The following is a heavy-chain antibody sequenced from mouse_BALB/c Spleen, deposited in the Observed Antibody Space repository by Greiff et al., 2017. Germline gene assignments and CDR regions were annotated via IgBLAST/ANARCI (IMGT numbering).Heavy chain of an antibody. Sequence: EVKLVESGPELVKPGASVKISCKASGYTFTDYNMHWVKQSHGKSLEWIGYIYPYNGGTGYNQKFKSKATLTVDNSSSTAYMELRSLTSEDSAVYYCARKRPYYGYFDYWGQGTTLTVSS. CDR3: ARKRPYYGYFDY. J-gene: IGHJ2*01. D-gene: IGHD1-1*01. CDR1: GYTFTDYN. V-gene: IGHV1S29*02. CDR2: IYPYNGGT.